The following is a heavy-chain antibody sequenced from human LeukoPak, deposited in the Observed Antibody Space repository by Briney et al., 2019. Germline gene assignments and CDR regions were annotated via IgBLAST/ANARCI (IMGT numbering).Heavy chain of an antibody. J-gene: IGHJ4*02. CDR1: GYTFTSNY. Sequence: ASVKVSRKASGYTFTSNYIHWVRQAPGQGLEWMGMIYPRDGSTSYAQKFQGRVTVTRDTSTSTVHMELSGLRSEDTAVYYCARDQEAFDYWGQGTLVTVSS. CDR2: IYPRDGST. CDR3: ARDQEAFDY. V-gene: IGHV1-46*01.